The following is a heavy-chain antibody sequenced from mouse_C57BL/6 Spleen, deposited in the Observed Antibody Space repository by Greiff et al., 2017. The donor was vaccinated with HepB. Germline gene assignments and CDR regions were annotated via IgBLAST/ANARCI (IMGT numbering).Heavy chain of an antibody. Sequence: EVKLVESGGGLVKPGGSLKLSCAASGFTFSSYAMSWVRQTPEKRLEWVATISDGGSYTYYTDNVKGRFTIAGDNAKNTLYLQMSHLKSEDTAMYYCAGDRGDPFNYWGQGTTLTVSS. J-gene: IGHJ2*01. CDR3: AGDRGDPFNY. D-gene: IGHD3-1*01. CDR1: GFTFSSYA. CDR2: ISDGGSYT. V-gene: IGHV5-4*01.